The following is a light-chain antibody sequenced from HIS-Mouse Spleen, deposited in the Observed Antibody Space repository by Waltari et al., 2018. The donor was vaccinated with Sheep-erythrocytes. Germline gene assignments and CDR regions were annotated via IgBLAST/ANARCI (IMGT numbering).Light chain of an antibody. CDR3: CSYAGSYNHV. CDR2: DVS. Sequence: QSALTQPRSVSGSPGQSVTISCTGTSSDVGGYTYVPWYQQPPGKAPKLMIYDVSKRPSGVPDRFSGSKSGNTASLTISGLQAEDEADYYCCSYAGSYNHVFGTGTKVTVL. CDR1: SSDVGGYTY. V-gene: IGLV2-11*01. J-gene: IGLJ1*01.